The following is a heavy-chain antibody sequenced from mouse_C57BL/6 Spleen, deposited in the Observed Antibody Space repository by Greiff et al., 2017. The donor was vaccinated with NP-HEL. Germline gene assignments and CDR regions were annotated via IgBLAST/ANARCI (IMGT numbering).Heavy chain of an antibody. Sequence: QVQLKESGAELVKPGASVKISCKASGYAFSSYWMNWVKQRPGKGLEWIGQIYPGDGDTNYNGKFKGKATLTADKSSSTAYMQLSSLTSEDSAVYFCARSNYGSSYAMDYWGQGTSVTVSS. J-gene: IGHJ4*01. CDR2: IYPGDGDT. V-gene: IGHV1-80*01. CDR1: GYAFSSYW. D-gene: IGHD1-1*01. CDR3: ARSNYGSSYAMDY.